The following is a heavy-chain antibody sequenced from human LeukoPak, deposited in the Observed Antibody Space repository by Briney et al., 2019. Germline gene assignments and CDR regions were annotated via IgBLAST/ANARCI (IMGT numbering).Heavy chain of an antibody. CDR2: IAYDGNNT. J-gene: IGHJ6*04. Sequence: GGSLRLSCAASAFTFSTYGMHWVRQAPGKGLEWVAVIAYDGNNTYYGDSVRGRFTISRDNSKKMVYLEMNSLRVEDTAVYYCAKTGMLRRVGYLDVWGKGTAVIVSS. CDR3: AKTGMLRRVGYLDV. D-gene: IGHD1-1*01. V-gene: IGHV3-30*02. CDR1: AFTFSTYG.